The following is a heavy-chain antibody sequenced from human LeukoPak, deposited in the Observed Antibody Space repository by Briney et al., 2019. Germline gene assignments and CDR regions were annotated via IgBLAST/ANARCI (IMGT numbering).Heavy chain of an antibody. J-gene: IGHJ4*02. CDR2: ISAYNGNT. CDR1: GYTFTSYG. Sequence: ASVKVSCKASGYTFTSYGISWVRQAPGQGLEWMGWISAYNGNTNYAQNLQSRVTMTTDTSTSTAYMELRSLRSDDTAVYYCARAPQNCGGDCYYIYWGQGTLVTVSS. D-gene: IGHD2-21*02. CDR3: ARAPQNCGGDCYYIY. V-gene: IGHV1-18*01.